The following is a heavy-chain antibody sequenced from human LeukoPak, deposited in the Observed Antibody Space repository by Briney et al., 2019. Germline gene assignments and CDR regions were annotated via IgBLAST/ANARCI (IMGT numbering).Heavy chain of an antibody. CDR1: GFTFSSYW. CDR3: ARAPSEIGGYYPEYFRH. CDR2: IKSDGST. Sequence: GGSLRLSCAASGFTFSSYWMHWVRQAPGKGLGWVSRIKSDGSTNYADSVKGRFTIYIDNAKNTVSLQMNSLRAEDTGVYYCARAPSEIGGYYPEYFRHWGQGTLVTVSS. J-gene: IGHJ1*01. D-gene: IGHD3-22*01. V-gene: IGHV3-74*01.